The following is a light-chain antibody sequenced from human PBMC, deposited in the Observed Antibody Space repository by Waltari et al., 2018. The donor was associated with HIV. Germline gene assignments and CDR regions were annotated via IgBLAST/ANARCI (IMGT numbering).Light chain of an antibody. V-gene: IGLV2-14*01. CDR2: APH. Sequence: QSALTPPASVSGSRGQSITTPCVGTSRAIHTYNYVSWYQHHPHKAPTLVISAPHTRPSGVPFRFSGSKSGNTASLTISGLQAEDEADYYCTSYISSSTLLFGGGTKVTVL. CDR3: TSYISSSTLL. CDR1: SRAIHTYNY. J-gene: IGLJ3*02.